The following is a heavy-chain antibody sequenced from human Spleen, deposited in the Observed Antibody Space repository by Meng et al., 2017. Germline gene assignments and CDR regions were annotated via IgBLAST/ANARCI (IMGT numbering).Heavy chain of an antibody. CDR1: GYNFPDYW. J-gene: IGHJ4*02. D-gene: IGHD6-19*01. V-gene: IGHV1-2*06. CDR2: IDPKSGDT. Sequence: LVQLGAQVKKPGAPVKVSCKPSGYNFPDYWLHWVRRAPGQGLEWMGRIDPKSGDTHYAQRFQGRVTMTGDTSISTAYMELSGLRSDDTAMYYCARGRGSGWYFHHFDYWGQGTLVTVSS. CDR3: ARGRGSGWYFHHFDY.